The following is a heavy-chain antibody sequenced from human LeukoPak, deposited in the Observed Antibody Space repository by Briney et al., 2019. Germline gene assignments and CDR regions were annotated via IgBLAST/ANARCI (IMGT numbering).Heavy chain of an antibody. V-gene: IGHV1-69*13. CDR2: IIPIFGTA. D-gene: IGHD5-24*01. CDR1: GYTFTSYA. CDR3: ARDMQRWLQSGTGFDP. J-gene: IGHJ5*02. Sequence: SVKVSCKASGYTFTSYAISWVRQAPGQGLEWMGGIIPIFGTANYAQKFQGRVTITADESTSTAYMELSSLRSEDTAVYYCARDMQRWLQSGTGFDPWGQGTLVTVSS.